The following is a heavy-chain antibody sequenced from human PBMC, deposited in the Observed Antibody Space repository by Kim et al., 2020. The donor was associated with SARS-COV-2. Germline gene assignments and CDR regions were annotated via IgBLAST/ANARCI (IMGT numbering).Heavy chain of an antibody. CDR2: ISGSGGST. CDR3: PKGSGGSWWFGELSSWRYGMDV. J-gene: IGHJ6*02. V-gene: IGHV3-23*01. CDR1: GFTFSSYA. Sequence: GGSLRLSCAASGFTFSSYAMSWVRQAPGKGLEWVSAISGSGGSTYYADSVKGRFTISRDNSKNTLYLQMNSLRAEDTAVYYCPKGSGGSWWFGELSSWRYGMDVWGQGTTVTVSS. D-gene: IGHD3-10*01.